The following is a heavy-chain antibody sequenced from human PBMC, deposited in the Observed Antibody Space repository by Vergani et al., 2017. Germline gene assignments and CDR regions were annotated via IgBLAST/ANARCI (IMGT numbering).Heavy chain of an antibody. V-gene: IGHV1-69*01. CDR2: IIPIFGTA. CDR3: ATYYDSSGYLKYFQH. D-gene: IGHD3-22*01. Sequence: QVKLVQSGAEVKKPGSSVKVSCKASGGTFSSYAISWVRQAPGQGLEWMGGIIPIFGTANYAQKFQGRVTITADESTSTAYMELSSLRSEDTAVYYCATYYDSSGYLKYFQHWGQGTLVTVSS. J-gene: IGHJ1*01. CDR1: GGTFSSYA.